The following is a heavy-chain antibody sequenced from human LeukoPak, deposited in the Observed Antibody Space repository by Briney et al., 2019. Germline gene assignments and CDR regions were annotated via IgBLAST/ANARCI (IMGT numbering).Heavy chain of an antibody. J-gene: IGHJ6*02. Sequence: PGGSLRLSCAASGFTFSSYAMHWVRRAPGKGLEWVAVISYDGSNKYYADSVKGRFTISRDNSKNTLYLQVNSLRAEDTAVYYCARGGRYYYYGMDVWGQGTTVTVSS. CDR1: GFTFSSYA. CDR3: ARGGRYYYYGMDV. CDR2: ISYDGSNK. V-gene: IGHV3-30-3*01.